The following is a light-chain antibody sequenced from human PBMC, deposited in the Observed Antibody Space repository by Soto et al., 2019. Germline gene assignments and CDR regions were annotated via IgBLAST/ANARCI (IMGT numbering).Light chain of an antibody. J-gene: IGKJ4*01. CDR2: GAS. CDR1: QSVISTS. Sequence: EIVLTQSPGTLSLSPGERATLSCRTSQSVISTSLAWYQQKPGQAPRLLIYGASNRATGIPDRFSGSGSGTDFTLTINRLEPEDCAMYYCQQYGSSPLTFGGGTKVEIK. CDR3: QQYGSSPLT. V-gene: IGKV3-20*01.